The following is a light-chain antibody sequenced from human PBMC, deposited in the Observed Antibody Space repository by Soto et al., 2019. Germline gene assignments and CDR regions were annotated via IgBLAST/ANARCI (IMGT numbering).Light chain of an antibody. CDR2: DAS. Sequence: EIVLTQSPAILSMSPGERATLSCRASQSVSSYSAWYQQKPGQAPRLLIYDASNRATGVPARFSGSGSGTDFTLTIISLEPEDFAVYYCQQRRYWPVTFGQGTKVDIK. J-gene: IGKJ1*01. CDR1: QSVSSY. V-gene: IGKV3-11*01. CDR3: QQRRYWPVT.